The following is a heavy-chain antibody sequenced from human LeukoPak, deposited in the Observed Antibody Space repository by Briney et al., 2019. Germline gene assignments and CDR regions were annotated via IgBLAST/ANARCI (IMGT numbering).Heavy chain of an antibody. Sequence: KASETLSLTCTVSSGSICGYYWSWIREPPGKGLEWIGCISDSGSPNDNPSLKSLITISVDTSKNQFSLKLPSVTAADTAVYYCARVNYRSGSQSSGFDPWGQGTMVTVSS. D-gene: IGHD3-10*01. CDR1: SGSICGYY. V-gene: IGHV4-59*08. CDR2: ISDSGSP. CDR3: ARVNYRSGSQSSGFDP. J-gene: IGHJ5*02.